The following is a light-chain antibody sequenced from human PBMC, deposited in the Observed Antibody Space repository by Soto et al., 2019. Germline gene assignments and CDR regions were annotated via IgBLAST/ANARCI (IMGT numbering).Light chain of an antibody. Sequence: EIALTQSPGTLSLSPGERATLSCRASQGVSRGYLAWYQQKAGQAPRLLISCVSSRATGVSHRFSGSGSGTDFTLDISRLEPEDFAVDYCQQYNNWPTFGQGTKVDIK. J-gene: IGKJ1*01. CDR2: CVS. CDR3: QQYNNWPT. CDR1: QGVSRGY. V-gene: IGKV3-20*01.